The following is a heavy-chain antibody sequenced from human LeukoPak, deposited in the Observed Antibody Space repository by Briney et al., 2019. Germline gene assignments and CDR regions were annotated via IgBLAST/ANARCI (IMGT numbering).Heavy chain of an antibody. J-gene: IGHJ4*02. CDR3: AKGLAPHDY. Sequence: GGSLRLSCAASGFTFSSYGMHWVRQAPGKGLEWVAVISYDGSNKYYADSVKGRFTISRDNSKNTLFLQMNSLRAEDTAVYYCAKGLAPHDYWGQGTLVTVSS. CDR2: ISYDGSNK. CDR1: GFTFSSYG. V-gene: IGHV3-30*18. D-gene: IGHD3-9*01.